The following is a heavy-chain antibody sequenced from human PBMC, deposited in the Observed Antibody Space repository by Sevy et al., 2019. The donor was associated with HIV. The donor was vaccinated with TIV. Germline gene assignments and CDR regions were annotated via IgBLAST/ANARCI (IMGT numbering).Heavy chain of an antibody. CDR3: ARDGARRFFFDY. D-gene: IGHD6-6*01. CDR2: ITPNSGDT. CDR1: GYAFTGYY. J-gene: IGHJ4*02. V-gene: IGHV1-2*02. Sequence: ASVKVSCKASGYAFTGYYMHWVRQAPGQGLEWMGLITPNSGDTNYAQKFQGRVTMTRDTSISTAYMELSRLRSDDTAVYYCARDGARRFFFDYWGQGTLVTVSS.